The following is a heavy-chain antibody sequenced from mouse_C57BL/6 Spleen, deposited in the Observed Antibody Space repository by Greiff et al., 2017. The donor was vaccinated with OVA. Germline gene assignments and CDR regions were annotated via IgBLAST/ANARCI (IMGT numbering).Heavy chain of an antibody. CDR2: IDPSDSYT. CDR3: ASYYVSSHWYFDV. D-gene: IGHD1-1*01. CDR1: GYTFTSYW. J-gene: IGHJ1*03. V-gene: IGHV1-69*01. Sequence: QVQLQQPGAELVMPGASVKLSCKASGYTFTSYWMHWVKQRPGQGLEWIGEIDPSDSYTNYNQKFKGKSTLTVDKSSSTAYMQLSSLTSEDSAVYYCASYYVSSHWYFDVWGTGTTVTVSS.